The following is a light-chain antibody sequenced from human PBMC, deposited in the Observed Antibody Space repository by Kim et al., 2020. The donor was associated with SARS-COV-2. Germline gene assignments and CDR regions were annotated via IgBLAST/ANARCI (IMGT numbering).Light chain of an antibody. V-gene: IGLV1-44*01. CDR1: SSNIGSNT. J-gene: IGLJ1*01. Sequence: GKRVTISCSGSSSNIGSNTVNWYQQLPGTAPKLLIYSNNQRPSGVPDRFSGSKSGTSAYLAISGLQSEDEADYYCAAWDDSLNGRVFGTGTKVTVL. CDR2: SNN. CDR3: AAWDDSLNGRV.